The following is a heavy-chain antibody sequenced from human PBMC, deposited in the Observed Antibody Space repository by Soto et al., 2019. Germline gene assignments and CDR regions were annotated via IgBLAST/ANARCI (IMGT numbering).Heavy chain of an antibody. J-gene: IGHJ6*02. CDR1: GYTFTSYY. V-gene: IGHV1-46*01. CDR2: INPSGGST. CDR3: ARELHGGSYGMDV. Sequence: ASVKVSCKASGYTFTSYYMHWVRQAPGQGLEWMGIINPSGGSTSYAQKFQGRVTMTRDTSTSTVYMELNSLSAGDTAVYYCARELHGGSYGMDVWGQGTTVTVSS.